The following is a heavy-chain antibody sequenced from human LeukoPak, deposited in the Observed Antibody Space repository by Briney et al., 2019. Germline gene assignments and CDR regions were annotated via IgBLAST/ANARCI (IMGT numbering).Heavy chain of an antibody. CDR1: GFTFSSYW. Sequence: PGGSLRHSCAASGFTFSSYWISWVRQAPGKGLEWVANIKQDGSEKYYVDSVKGRFTISRDNSKKTLYLQMNSLRAEDTAVYYCAKASSGWTDYYLDYWGQGTLVTVSS. CDR3: AKASSGWTDYYLDY. CDR2: IKQDGSEK. V-gene: IGHV3-7*03. D-gene: IGHD6-25*01. J-gene: IGHJ4*02.